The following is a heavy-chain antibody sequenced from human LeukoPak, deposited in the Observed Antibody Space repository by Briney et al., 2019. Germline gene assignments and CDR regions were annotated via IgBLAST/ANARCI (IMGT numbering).Heavy chain of an antibody. CDR3: AGEGEDDILTGNGMDV. J-gene: IGHJ6*04. V-gene: IGHV4-31*03. CDR1: GGSISSGGYY. D-gene: IGHD3-9*01. CDR2: IYYSGST. Sequence: SQTLSLTCTVSGGSISSGGYYWSWLRQHPGTGLEWIGYIYYSGSTYYNPSLKSRVTISVDTSKNQFSLKLSSVTAADTAVYYCAGEGEDDILTGNGMDVWGKATTVTVSS.